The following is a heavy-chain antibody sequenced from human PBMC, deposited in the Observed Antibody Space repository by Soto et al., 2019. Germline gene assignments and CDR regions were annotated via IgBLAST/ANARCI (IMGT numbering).Heavy chain of an antibody. V-gene: IGHV1-2*04. CDR1: GYSFTDYH. CDR3: ARGDSTDCSTRVCSFFYHHDMDV. D-gene: IGHD2-8*01. J-gene: IGHJ6*02. CDR2: INPKSGGT. Sequence: QVQLVQSGAEVKKPGASVKVSCKASGYSFTDYHIHWVRQAPGQVLEWLGRINPKSGGTITAQKFQGWVTMTTDTSIRTAAMELTSLTSDDSAIDYCARGDSTDCSTRVCSFFYHHDMDVWGQGTTVTVSS.